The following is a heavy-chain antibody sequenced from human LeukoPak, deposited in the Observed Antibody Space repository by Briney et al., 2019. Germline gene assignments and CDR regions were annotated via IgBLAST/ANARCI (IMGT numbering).Heavy chain of an antibody. CDR3: ARADTAMAAADY. D-gene: IGHD5-18*01. Sequence: SGGSLRLSCAASGFTFSSYSMNWVRQAPGKGLEWVSSISSSSSYIYYADSVKGRFTISRDNAKNSLYLQMNSLRAEDTAVYYCARADTAMAAADYWGQGTLVTVSS. V-gene: IGHV3-21*01. CDR2: ISSSSSYI. J-gene: IGHJ4*02. CDR1: GFTFSSYS.